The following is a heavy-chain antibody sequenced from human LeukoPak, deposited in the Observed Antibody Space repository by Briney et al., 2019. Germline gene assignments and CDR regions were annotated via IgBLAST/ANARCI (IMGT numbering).Heavy chain of an antibody. Sequence: SSETLSLTCTVSGGSINDYYWSWIRQPPGKGLEWIAWIYYSGSTNYNPSLKSRVTISVETSKNQFSLKLTSVTAADTAVYYCARVDSSDAGNFDYWGQGTLVTVSS. CDR2: IYYSGST. CDR1: GGSINDYY. D-gene: IGHD2-15*01. V-gene: IGHV4-59*12. CDR3: ARVDSSDAGNFDY. J-gene: IGHJ4*02.